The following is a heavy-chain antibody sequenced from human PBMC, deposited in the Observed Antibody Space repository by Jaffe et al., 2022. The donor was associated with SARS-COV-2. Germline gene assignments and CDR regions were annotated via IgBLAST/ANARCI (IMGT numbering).Heavy chain of an antibody. V-gene: IGHV3-21*01. CDR1: GFTFSSYS. CDR3: ARRHGAGGSYLLDY. J-gene: IGHJ4*02. D-gene: IGHD1-26*01. CDR2: ISSSSSYI. Sequence: EVQLVESGGGLVKPGGSLRLSCAASGFTFSSYSMNWVRQAPGKGLEWVSSISSSSSYIYYADSVKGRFTISRDNAKNSLYLQMNSLRAEDTAVYYCARRHGAGGSYLLDYWGQGTLVTVSS.